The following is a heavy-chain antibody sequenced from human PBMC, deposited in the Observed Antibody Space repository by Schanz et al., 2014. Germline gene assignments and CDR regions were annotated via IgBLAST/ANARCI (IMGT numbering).Heavy chain of an antibody. D-gene: IGHD2-15*01. CDR1: GYTFTGYY. CDR3: ARVTLYCRGGSCPFDY. Sequence: QVQLLQSGAEVKKPGASVKVSCKASGYTFTGYYMHWVRQAPGQGLEWMGWINPNSGGTKYEQKFQGRVTRARDTSIRTAYMELSRLRSDDTAVYYCARVTLYCRGGSCPFDYWGQGTLVTVSS. V-gene: IGHV1-2*02. CDR2: INPNSGGT. J-gene: IGHJ4*02.